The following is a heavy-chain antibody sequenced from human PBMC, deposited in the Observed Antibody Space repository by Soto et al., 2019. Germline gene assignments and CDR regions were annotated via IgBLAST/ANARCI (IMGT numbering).Heavy chain of an antibody. J-gene: IGHJ5*02. CDR2: IYYLGRT. CDR1: GGSISSYY. V-gene: IGHV4-59*12. D-gene: IGHD3-22*01. CDR3: ARTGKFYYYDTTGLPFDP. Sequence: SETLSLSYTVSGGSISSYYWSWIRQPPGKGLEWIGYIYYLGRTNYNPPLKSRVTISIDKSNNQFSLTLTSVTAADTAVYFCARTGKFYYYDTTGLPFDPWGPGILVTVSS.